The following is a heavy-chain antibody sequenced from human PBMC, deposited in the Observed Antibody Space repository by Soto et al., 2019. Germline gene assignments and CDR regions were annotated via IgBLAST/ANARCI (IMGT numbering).Heavy chain of an antibody. D-gene: IGHD2-21*02. CDR1: GGTFTGYT. Sequence: QVQLVQSGAEVTKPGSSVRVSCTTSGGTFTGYTINWLRQAPGRGLEWMGRIIPVLGVTNYAQKFRGRVTITADKCTNIAFMELSGLRSEDTAIYYCARRTYCCADCDHSHYYGLDVWGQGTTVTVSS. V-gene: IGHV1-69*09. CDR3: ARRTYCCADCDHSHYYGLDV. CDR2: IIPVLGVT. J-gene: IGHJ6*02.